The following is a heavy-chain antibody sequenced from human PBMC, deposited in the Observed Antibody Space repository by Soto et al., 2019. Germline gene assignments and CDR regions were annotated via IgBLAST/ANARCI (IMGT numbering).Heavy chain of an antibody. Sequence: PGGSLRLSCAASGFTFSSDSMNWVRQAPGKGLEWVSYISSSSSTIYYADSVKGRFTISRDNAKNSLYLQMNSLRAEDTAVYYCASPLHCGSTSCYPKYAFDIWGQGTMVTVSS. V-gene: IGHV3-48*01. CDR3: ASPLHCGSTSCYPKYAFDI. D-gene: IGHD2-2*01. CDR1: GFTFSSDS. CDR2: ISSSSSTI. J-gene: IGHJ3*02.